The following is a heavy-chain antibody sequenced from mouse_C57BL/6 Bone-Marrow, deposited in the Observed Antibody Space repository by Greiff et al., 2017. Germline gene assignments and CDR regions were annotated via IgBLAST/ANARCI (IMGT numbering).Heavy chain of an antibody. CDR3: ARPYYSNYWYVDV. V-gene: IGHV1-55*01. CDR1: GYTFTSYW. CDR2: IYPGSGST. D-gene: IGHD2-5*01. J-gene: IGHJ1*03. Sequence: VQLQQPGAELVKPGASVKMSCKASGYTFTSYWITWVKQRPGQGLEWVGDIYPGSGSTNYNEKFKSKATLTVDTSSSTAYMQLSSLTSEDSAVYYCARPYYSNYWYVDVWGTGTTVTVSS.